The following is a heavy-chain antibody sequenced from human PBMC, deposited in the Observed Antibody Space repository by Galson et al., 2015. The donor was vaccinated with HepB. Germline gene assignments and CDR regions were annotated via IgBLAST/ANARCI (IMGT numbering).Heavy chain of an antibody. V-gene: IGHV3-64*01. CDR1: GFTFSNYG. D-gene: IGHD5-24*01. CDR2: ISSNGGST. Sequence: SLRLSCAASGFTFSNYGMHWVRQAPGKGLEYISGISSNGGSTYYANSVKGRFTISRDNSKNTLYLQMGSLRAEDMALYYCVKSQEMTTVQPFDYWGRGTLVTVSS. J-gene: IGHJ4*02. CDR3: VKSQEMTTVQPFDY.